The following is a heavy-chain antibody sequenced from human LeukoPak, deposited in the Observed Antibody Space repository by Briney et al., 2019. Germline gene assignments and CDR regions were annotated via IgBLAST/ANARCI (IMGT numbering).Heavy chain of an antibody. D-gene: IGHD1-26*01. Sequence: GGSLRLSCTASGFTFGDYAMSWFRQAPEKGLEWVAFIRSKEYGGASEYAASVKGRFTISRDDSKSIAHLQMNSLKTEDTAVYYCTRSESGTYKGGFDFWGQGTLVTVSS. CDR1: GFTFGDYA. CDR3: TRSESGTYKGGFDF. J-gene: IGHJ4*02. CDR2: IRSKEYGGAS. V-gene: IGHV3-49*03.